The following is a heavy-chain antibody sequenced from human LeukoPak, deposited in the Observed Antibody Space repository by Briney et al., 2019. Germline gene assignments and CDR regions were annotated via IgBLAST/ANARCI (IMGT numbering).Heavy chain of an antibody. D-gene: IGHD5-12*01. Sequence: ASVTVSFKASGYTFTIYYMHWVRQAPGQGLEWMGIINPSGGSTSYAQKFQGRVTMTRDTSTSTVYMELSSLRSEDTAVYYCARVSGYDSDYYYYGMDVWGQGTTVTVSS. CDR2: INPSGGST. J-gene: IGHJ6*02. CDR3: ARVSGYDSDYYYYGMDV. V-gene: IGHV1-46*01. CDR1: GYTFTIYY.